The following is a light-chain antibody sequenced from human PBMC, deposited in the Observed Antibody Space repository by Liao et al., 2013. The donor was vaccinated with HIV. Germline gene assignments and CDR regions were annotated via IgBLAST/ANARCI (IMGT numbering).Light chain of an antibody. Sequence: YVLTQPPSVSVAPGKAAIITCGGNNIGIQSVHWYQQKPGQAPVMVIYYRDHRPSGIPERFSGSNSGNTANLTISGTQTMDEADYYCQAWDSSTGVFGGGTKLTVL. J-gene: IGLJ2*01. CDR2: YRD. CDR1: NIGIQS. CDR3: QAWDSSTGV. V-gene: IGLV3-21*01.